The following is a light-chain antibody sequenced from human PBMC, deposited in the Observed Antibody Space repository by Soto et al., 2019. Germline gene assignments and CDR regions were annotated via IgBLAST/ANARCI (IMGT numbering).Light chain of an antibody. V-gene: IGKV3-20*01. CDR1: QSVSSSY. Sequence: EIVFSQSPGTLSLSPGERATLSCRASQSVSSSYLAWYQQKPGQAPRLLIHDASRRATGIPDRFSGSGSGTDFTLTISRLEPEDFAVYYCQQYGSSPITFCQGTLLEI. CDR3: QQYGSSPIT. J-gene: IGKJ5*01. CDR2: DAS.